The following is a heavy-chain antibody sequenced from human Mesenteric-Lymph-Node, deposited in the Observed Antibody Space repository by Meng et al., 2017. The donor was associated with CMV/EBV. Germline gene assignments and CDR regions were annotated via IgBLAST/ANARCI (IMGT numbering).Heavy chain of an antibody. CDR1: GFIFSSYS. CDR2: ISSSSSYI. J-gene: IGHJ6*02. CDR3: AKGGFWSRGGMDV. D-gene: IGHD3-3*01. Sequence: GGSLRLSCAASGFIFSSYSMNWVRQAPGKGLEWVSSISSSSSYIYYADSVKGRFTISRDNAKNSLYLQMNSLRAEDTAVYYCAKGGFWSRGGMDVWGQGTTVTVSS. V-gene: IGHV3-21*01.